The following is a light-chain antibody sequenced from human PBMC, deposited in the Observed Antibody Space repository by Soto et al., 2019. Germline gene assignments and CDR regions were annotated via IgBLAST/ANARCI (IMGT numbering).Light chain of an antibody. J-gene: IGKJ4*02. Sequence: DIQMTQSPASLSASIGDRVTITCQASQDISDFLNWYQERPGKAPQRLIYDAPKLVTGGPSRLSGSGSGTDVTFTISSLQPEDVSTYYCQQYDGLPLTFGGGTKVDI. CDR1: QDISDF. CDR2: DAP. CDR3: QQYDGLPLT. V-gene: IGKV1-33*01.